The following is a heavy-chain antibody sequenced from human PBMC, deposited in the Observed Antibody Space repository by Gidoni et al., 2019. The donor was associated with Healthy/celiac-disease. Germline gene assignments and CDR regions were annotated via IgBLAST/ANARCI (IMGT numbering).Heavy chain of an antibody. J-gene: IGHJ6*02. V-gene: IGHV3-15*01. CDR1: GFTCSNAW. CDR3: TSAPLGYYGSGSYYRVGPYYYGMDV. Sequence: EVQLVESGGGLLKPGGSLRLSCAASGFTCSNAWMSWGRQAPGKGLEWVGRSKRKTDGGTTDYAAPVKGRLTISRDDSTNTLYLQMNRLKTEDTAVYYCTSAPLGYYGSGSYYRVGPYYYGMDVWGQGTTVTVSS. CDR2: SKRKTDGGTT. D-gene: IGHD3-10*01.